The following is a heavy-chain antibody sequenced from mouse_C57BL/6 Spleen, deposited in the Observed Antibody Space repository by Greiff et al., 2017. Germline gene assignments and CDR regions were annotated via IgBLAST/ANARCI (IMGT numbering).Heavy chain of an antibody. CDR1: GYTFTSYW. V-gene: IGHV1-52*01. Sequence: QVQLQQSGAELVRPGSSVKLSCKASGYTFTSYWMHWVKQRPIQGLEWIGNIDPSDSETHYNQKFKDKATLTVDKSSSTAYMQLSSLTSEDSAGYYCARANPPYYDEGRDYWGQGTSVTVSS. CDR3: ARANPPYYDEGRDY. D-gene: IGHD2-4*01. CDR2: IDPSDSET. J-gene: IGHJ4*01.